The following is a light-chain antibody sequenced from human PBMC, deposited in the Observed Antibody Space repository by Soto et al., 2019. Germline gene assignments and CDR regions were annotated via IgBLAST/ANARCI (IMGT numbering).Light chain of an antibody. CDR2: EVN. Sequence: QSALTQPASVSGSPGQSITISCTGSSSDVGGHNYVSWYQQHPGKAPKLMIYEVNKRPSGVSNRFSGSKSGNTASLTISGLQADDEADYYCSSYTDNQRLFGGGTKLTVL. V-gene: IGLV2-14*01. CDR1: SSDVGGHNY. J-gene: IGLJ3*02. CDR3: SSYTDNQRL.